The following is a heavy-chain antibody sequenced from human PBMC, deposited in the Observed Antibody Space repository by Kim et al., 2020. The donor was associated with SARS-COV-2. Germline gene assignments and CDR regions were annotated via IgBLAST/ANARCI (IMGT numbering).Heavy chain of an antibody. CDR2: IYYSGSA. CDR3: AGDGDYGGFDY. V-gene: IGHV4-59*08. D-gene: IGHD4-17*01. CDR1: GGPIDSYY. J-gene: IGHJ4*02. Sequence: SETLSLTCTVSGGPIDSYYLSWIRQPPGKGPEWIGYIYYSGSANYNPSLKSRVIMSVDESKKQFSLKLSSVTAADTAAYYCAGDGDYGGFDYWGQGILV.